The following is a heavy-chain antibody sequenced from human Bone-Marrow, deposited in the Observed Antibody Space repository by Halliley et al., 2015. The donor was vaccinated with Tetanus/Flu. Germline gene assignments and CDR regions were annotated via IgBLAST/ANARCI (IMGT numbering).Heavy chain of an antibody. CDR3: ARVKGDSQYYNALDV. V-gene: IGHV4-61*01. J-gene: IGHJ6*02. CDR1: GVSVRSATDY. CDR2: VYHSGST. D-gene: IGHD2-21*02. Sequence: TLSLTCNVSGVSVRSATDYWAWIRQPPGKGLEWIGYVYHSGSTSYRPSLKSRVIILVDTSKNQFSLKLISVTAADTAVYYCARVKGDSQYYNALDVWGQGTTVTVSS.